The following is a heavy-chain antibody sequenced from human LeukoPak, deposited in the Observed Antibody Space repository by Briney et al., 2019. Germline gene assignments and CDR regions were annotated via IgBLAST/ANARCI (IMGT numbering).Heavy chain of an antibody. CDR2: ISYSGST. D-gene: IGHD1-14*01. V-gene: IGHV4-59*08. Sequence: PSETLSLACTVSGASISSYDWSWFRQPPGKGLEWIGYISYSGSTNYNPSLKSRVTISVDTSKNQFSLKLSSVTAADTAVYYCARRTLGTYYFDYWGQGTLVTVSS. CDR3: ARRTLGTYYFDY. J-gene: IGHJ4*02. CDR1: GASISSYD.